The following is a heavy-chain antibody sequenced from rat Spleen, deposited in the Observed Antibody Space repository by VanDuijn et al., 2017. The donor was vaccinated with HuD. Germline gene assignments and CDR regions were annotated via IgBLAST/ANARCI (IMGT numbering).Heavy chain of an antibody. CDR1: GFSLSNYG. J-gene: IGHJ2*01. CDR3: TRGPPRDAVEHYYGYYFDY. V-gene: IGHV2-13*01. D-gene: IGHD1-1*01. Sequence: QVQLKESGPGLVQPSQTLSLTCTVSGFSLSNYGVIWVRQPPGKGLEWMGGIWGDGSTNYNSALKSRLSISRDNSKSQVFLKMNSLQTEDTAIYFCTRGPPRDAVEHYYGYYFDYWGQGVMVTVSS. CDR2: IWGDGST.